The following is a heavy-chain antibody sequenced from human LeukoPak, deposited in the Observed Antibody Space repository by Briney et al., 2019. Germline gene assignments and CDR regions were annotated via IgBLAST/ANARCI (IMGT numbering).Heavy chain of an antibody. D-gene: IGHD4-23*01. J-gene: IGHJ4*02. CDR2: SYDSWRM. Sequence: PSETLSLTCTVSGDSISRESWSWIRQAPGKGLECIGYSYDSWRMNYNPSLQSRATISVDTPKNQFSLKLSSVTAADTAVYYCAGVRSTVGWRSFDYWGQGILVTVST. CDR1: GDSISRES. CDR3: AGVRSTVGWRSFDY. V-gene: IGHV4-4*09.